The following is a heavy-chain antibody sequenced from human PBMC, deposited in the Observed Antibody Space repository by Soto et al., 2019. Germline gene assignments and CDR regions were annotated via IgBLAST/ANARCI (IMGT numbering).Heavy chain of an antibody. D-gene: IGHD4-17*01. CDR2: IWYDGSNE. V-gene: IGHV3-33*01. Sequence: GGSLRLSCAASGFTFSTYGMHWVRQAPGKGLEWVAVIWYDGSNEYYADSVKGRFTISRDNSKNTVCLQMNSLRVEDTAVYYCVRGVDPGDYTLSWFHSWGQGTLVTVSS. CDR1: GFTFSTYG. J-gene: IGHJ5*01. CDR3: VRGVDPGDYTLSWFHS.